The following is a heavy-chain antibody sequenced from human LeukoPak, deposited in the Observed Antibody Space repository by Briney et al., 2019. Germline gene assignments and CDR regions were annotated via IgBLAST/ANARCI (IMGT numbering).Heavy chain of an antibody. Sequence: SETLSLTCAVYGGSFSGYYWSWIRQPPGKGLEWIGEINHSGSTNYNPSLKSRVTISVDTSKNQSSLKLSSVTAADTAVYYCASVSGSYYHGYWGQGTLVTVSS. CDR2: INHSGST. V-gene: IGHV4-34*01. D-gene: IGHD1-26*01. J-gene: IGHJ4*02. CDR1: GGSFSGYY. CDR3: ASVSGSYYHGY.